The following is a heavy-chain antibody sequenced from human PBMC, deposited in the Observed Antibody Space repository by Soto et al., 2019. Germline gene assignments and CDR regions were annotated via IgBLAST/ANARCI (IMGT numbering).Heavy chain of an antibody. V-gene: IGHV3-7*03. D-gene: IGHD3-22*01. Sequence: GGSLRLSCAASGFTLSRYTMHWVRQAPGKGLEWVATIKEDGSEKYYVDSVRGRFTISRDNAKNSLYLQMNSLRAEDTAVYYCARVNGYYYYGIDVWGQGTTVTVSS. CDR1: GFTLSRYT. J-gene: IGHJ6*02. CDR3: ARVNGYYYYGIDV. CDR2: IKEDGSEK.